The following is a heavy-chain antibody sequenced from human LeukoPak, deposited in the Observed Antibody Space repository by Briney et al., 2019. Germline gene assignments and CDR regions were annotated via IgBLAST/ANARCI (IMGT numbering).Heavy chain of an antibody. CDR2: INHSGST. Sequence: PSETLSLTCAVYGGSFSGYYWSWIRQPPGKGLEWIGEINHSGSTNYNPSLKSRVTISVDTSKNQFSLKLSSVTAADTAVYYCARGSWYYYDSSGYYSFGYWGQGTLVTVSS. J-gene: IGHJ4*02. CDR1: GGSFSGYY. CDR3: ARGSWYYYDSSGYYSFGY. V-gene: IGHV4-34*01. D-gene: IGHD3-22*01.